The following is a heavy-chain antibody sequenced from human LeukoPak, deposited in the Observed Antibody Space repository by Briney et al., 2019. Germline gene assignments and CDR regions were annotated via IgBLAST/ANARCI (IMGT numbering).Heavy chain of an antibody. CDR3: AKDSSTVDIVASYYFDY. D-gene: IGHD5-12*01. Sequence: PGGSLRLSCAASGFTFSSYGMHWVRQAPGKGLEWVAFIRYDGSNKDYADSVKGRFTISRDNSKNTLYLQMNSLRAEDTAVYYCAKDSSTVDIVASYYFDYWGQGTLVTVSS. J-gene: IGHJ4*02. CDR2: IRYDGSNK. V-gene: IGHV3-30*02. CDR1: GFTFSSYG.